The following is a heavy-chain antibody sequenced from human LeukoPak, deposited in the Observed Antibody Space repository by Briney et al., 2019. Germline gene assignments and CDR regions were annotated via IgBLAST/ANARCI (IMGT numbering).Heavy chain of an antibody. CDR2: IHTSGTT. D-gene: IGHD1-1*01. CDR1: GGSITFYY. CDR3: ASSSWKKTFDY. J-gene: IGHJ4*02. V-gene: IGHV4-4*07. Sequence: SETLSLTCSVSGGSITFYYWNWIRKPAGKGLEWIGRIHTSGTTNYYPSLKSRVTMSIDTSQKKFSLNLTSVTAADTAVYYCASSSWKKTFDYWGQGALVTVTS.